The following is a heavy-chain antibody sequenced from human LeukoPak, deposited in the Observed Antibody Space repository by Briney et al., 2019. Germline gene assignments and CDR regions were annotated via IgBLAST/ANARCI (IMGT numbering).Heavy chain of an antibody. CDR3: AREGGVDEVAAAGPNFDY. CDR2: INPSGGST. Sequence: ASVKVSCKASGYTFTSYYMHWVRQAPGQGLEWMGIINPSGGSTSYAQKFQGRVTMTRDMSTSTVYMELSSLRSEDTAVYYCAREGGVDEVAAAGPNFDYWGQGTLVTVSS. D-gene: IGHD6-13*01. CDR1: GYTFTSYY. V-gene: IGHV1-46*01. J-gene: IGHJ4*02.